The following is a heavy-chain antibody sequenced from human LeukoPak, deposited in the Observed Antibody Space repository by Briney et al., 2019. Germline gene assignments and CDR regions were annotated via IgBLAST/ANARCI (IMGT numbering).Heavy chain of an antibody. D-gene: IGHD4-4*01. J-gene: IGHJ4*02. CDR1: GGSISSYY. Sequence: PSETLSLTCTVSGGSISSYYWSWIRQPPGKGLEWIGYIYYSGSTNYNPSLKSRVTISVDTSKNQFSLKLSSVTAADTAVYYCARRTTVTTRGSPYFDYWGQGTLVTVSS. CDR3: ARRTTVTTRGSPYFDY. CDR2: IYYSGST. V-gene: IGHV4-59*12.